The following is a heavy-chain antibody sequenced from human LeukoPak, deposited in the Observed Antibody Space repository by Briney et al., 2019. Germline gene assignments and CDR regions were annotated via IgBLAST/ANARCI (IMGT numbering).Heavy chain of an antibody. CDR3: ARVRSSWYQFDC. Sequence: RASETLSLTCAVSGYSISSGNYWGWIRQPPGKGLEWIGNIYHSGSTYYNPCLKSRVTISIDTSKNQFFLKLSSVTAADTAVYYCARVRSSWYQFDCWGQGTLVTVSS. J-gene: IGHJ4*02. CDR2: IYHSGST. CDR1: GYSISSGNY. D-gene: IGHD6-13*01. V-gene: IGHV4-38-2*01.